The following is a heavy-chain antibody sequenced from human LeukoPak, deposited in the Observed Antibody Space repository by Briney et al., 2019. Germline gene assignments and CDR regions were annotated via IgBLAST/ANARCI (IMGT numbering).Heavy chain of an antibody. D-gene: IGHD3-10*01. CDR3: ARGKRWRGPFYFDY. Sequence: SGTLSLTCAVYGGSFSGYYWSWIRQPPGKGLEWIGEINHSGSTKYNPSLKSRVTISVDMSKNQFSLKLSSVTAADTAVYYCARGKRWRGPFYFDYWGQGTLVTVSS. V-gene: IGHV4-34*01. CDR1: GGSFSGYY. J-gene: IGHJ4*02. CDR2: INHSGST.